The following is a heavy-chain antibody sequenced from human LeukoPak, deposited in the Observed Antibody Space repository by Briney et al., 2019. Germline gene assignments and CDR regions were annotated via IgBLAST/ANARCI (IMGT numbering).Heavy chain of an antibody. J-gene: IGHJ4*02. CDR2: INHSGSN. CDR1: GGSFSGYD. D-gene: IGHD2/OR15-2a*01. CDR3: TSFYGPYDY. V-gene: IGHV4-34*01. Sequence: PSETLSFTSAVYGGSFSGYDWSWFRQPPGKGLEWIEVINHSGSNNYHPSLKSRVTISVDTSKTQYSLKLSSVTAADTAVYYCTSFYGPYDYWGQGTLVTVSS.